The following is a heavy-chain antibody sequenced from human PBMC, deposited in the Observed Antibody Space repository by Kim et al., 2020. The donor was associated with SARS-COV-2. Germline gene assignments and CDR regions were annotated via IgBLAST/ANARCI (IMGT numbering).Heavy chain of an antibody. Sequence: SETLSLTCTVSGGSISSSSYYWGWIRQPPGKGLEWIGSIYYSGSTYYNPSLKSRVTISVDTSKNQFSLKLSSVTAADTAVYYCARLWFGAWGQGTLVTVSS. J-gene: IGHJ5*02. CDR3: ARLWFGA. CDR2: IYYSGST. CDR1: GGSISSSSYY. V-gene: IGHV4-39*01.